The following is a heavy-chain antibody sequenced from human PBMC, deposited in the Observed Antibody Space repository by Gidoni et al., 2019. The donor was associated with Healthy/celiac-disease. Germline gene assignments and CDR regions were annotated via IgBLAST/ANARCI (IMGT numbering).Heavy chain of an antibody. V-gene: IGHV1-69*04. J-gene: IGHJ4*02. CDR2: IIPILGIA. CDR3: ARDQNVVVPAASQSHFDY. CDR1: GGTFSSYA. Sequence: QVQLVQSGAEVKKPGSSVKVSCKASGGTFSSYAISWVRQAPGQGLEWMGRIIPILGIANYAQKFQGRVTITADKSTSTAYMELSSLRSEDTAVYYCARDQNVVVPAASQSHFDYWDQGTLVTVSS. D-gene: IGHD2-2*01.